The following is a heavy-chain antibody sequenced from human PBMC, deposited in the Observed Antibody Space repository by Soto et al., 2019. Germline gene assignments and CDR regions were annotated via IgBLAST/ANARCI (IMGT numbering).Heavy chain of an antibody. J-gene: IGHJ6*03. CDR2: IYYSGST. CDR3: ARGLEPRYYYYYYMDV. D-gene: IGHD1-1*01. CDR1: GGSISSGGYY. Sequence: QVQLQESGPGLVKPSQTLSLTCTVSGGSISSGGYYWSWIRQHPGKGLEWIGYIYYSGSTYYNPSLKSRVNLSVDTSKNQFSLKLSSVTAADTAVYYCARGLEPRYYYYYYMDVWGKGTTVTVSS. V-gene: IGHV4-31*03.